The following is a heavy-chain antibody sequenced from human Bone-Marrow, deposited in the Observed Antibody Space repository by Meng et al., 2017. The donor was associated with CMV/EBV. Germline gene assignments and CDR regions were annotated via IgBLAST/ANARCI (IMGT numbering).Heavy chain of an antibody. CDR3: ATSPFWDNIKPERYSDY. CDR2: INSDGWST. V-gene: IGHV3-74*01. CDR1: GFTFSSYW. D-gene: IGHD2/OR15-2a*01. Sequence: GESLKISCAASGFTFSSYWMHWVRQAPGKGLVWVSRINSDGWSTNYADSVKGRFTISRDNARNTLYLQMNSLRAEDTAVYYCATSPFWDNIKPERYSDYWGQGTLVTVSS. J-gene: IGHJ4*02.